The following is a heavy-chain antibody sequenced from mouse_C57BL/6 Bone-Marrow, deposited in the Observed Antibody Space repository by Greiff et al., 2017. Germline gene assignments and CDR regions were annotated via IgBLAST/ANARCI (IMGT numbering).Heavy chain of an antibody. D-gene: IGHD1-1*01. J-gene: IGHJ3*01. CDR2: INPENGDT. V-gene: IGHV14-4*01. CDR1: GFTFKDYY. Sequence: EVQLQQSGAELVRPGASVKLSCTASGFTFKDYYMHWVKQRPEQGLEWIGWINPENGDTEYASKVQGKDTITADTSYNTTYLQLSSLSSEDTAVYFYNHYYGSGDGDYWGQGTVATVSA. CDR3: NHYYGSGDGDY.